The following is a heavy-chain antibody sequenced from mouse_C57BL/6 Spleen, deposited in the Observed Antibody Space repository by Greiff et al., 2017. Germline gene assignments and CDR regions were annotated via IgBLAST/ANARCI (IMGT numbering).Heavy chain of an antibody. Sequence: EVKLVESGPGLVKPSQSLSLTCSVTGYSITSGYYWNWIRQFPGNKLEWMGYISYDGSNNYNPSLKNRISITRDTSKNQFFLKLNSVTTEDTATYYCARDREVVALDYWGQGTTLTVSS. J-gene: IGHJ2*01. CDR1: GYSITSGYY. V-gene: IGHV3-6*01. CDR3: ARDREVVALDY. CDR2: ISYDGSN. D-gene: IGHD1-1*01.